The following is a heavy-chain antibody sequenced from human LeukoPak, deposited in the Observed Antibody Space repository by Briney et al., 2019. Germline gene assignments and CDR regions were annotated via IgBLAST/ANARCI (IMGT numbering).Heavy chain of an antibody. CDR3: ARDDVTMVRRRSGAFDI. Sequence: PSGGSLRLSCAASGFTFSSYEMNWVRQAPGKGLEWVANIKQDGSEKFYVDSVKGRCTISRDNAKNSLYLQMNSLRAEDTAVYYCARDDVTMVRRRSGAFDIWGQGTMVTVSS. CDR2: IKQDGSEK. V-gene: IGHV3-7*01. J-gene: IGHJ3*02. CDR1: GFTFSSYE. D-gene: IGHD3-10*01.